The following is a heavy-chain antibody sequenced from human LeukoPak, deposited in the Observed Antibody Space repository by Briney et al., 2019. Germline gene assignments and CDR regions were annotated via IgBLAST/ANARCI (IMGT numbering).Heavy chain of an antibody. CDR1: GGSISSGGYY. Sequence: SETLSLTCTVSGGSISSGGYYWSWIRQHPGKGLEWIGYIYYSGSTYYNPSLKSRVTISVDTSKNQFSLKLSSVTAADTAVYYCARDLGPPYCSSTSCGVDPWGQGTLVTVSS. J-gene: IGHJ5*02. V-gene: IGHV4-31*03. CDR2: IYYSGST. CDR3: ARDLGPPYCSSTSCGVDP. D-gene: IGHD2-2*01.